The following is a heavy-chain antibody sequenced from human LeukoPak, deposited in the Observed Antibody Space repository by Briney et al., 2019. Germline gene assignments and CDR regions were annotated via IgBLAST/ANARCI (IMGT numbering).Heavy chain of an antibody. J-gene: IGHJ4*02. CDR1: GGSFSGYY. D-gene: IGHD6-13*01. CDR3: ARRAAGSHYFDY. CDR2: INHSGST. Sequence: SETLSLTCAVYGGSFSGYYWSWIRRPPGKGLEWIGEINHSGSTNYNPSLKSRVTISVDTSKNQFSLKLSSVTAADTAVYYCARRAAGSHYFDYWGQGTLVTVSS. V-gene: IGHV4-34*01.